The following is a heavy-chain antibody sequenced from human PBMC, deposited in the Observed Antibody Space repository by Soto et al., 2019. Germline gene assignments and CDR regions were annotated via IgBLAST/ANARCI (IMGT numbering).Heavy chain of an antibody. CDR2: ISGSGGST. V-gene: IGHV3-23*01. D-gene: IGHD6-19*01. Sequence: GGSLRLSCAASGFTFSSYAMSWVRQAPGKGLEWVSAISGSGGSTYYADSVKGRFTISRDNSKNTLYLQMNSLRAEDTAVYYCAKAGLMQWLVPANFEYWGQGTLVTVSS. J-gene: IGHJ4*02. CDR1: GFTFSSYA. CDR3: AKAGLMQWLVPANFEY.